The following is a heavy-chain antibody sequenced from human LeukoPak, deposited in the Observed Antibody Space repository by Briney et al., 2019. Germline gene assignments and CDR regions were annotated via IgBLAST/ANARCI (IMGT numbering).Heavy chain of an antibody. CDR1: GYTFTGYY. J-gene: IGHJ4*02. V-gene: IGHV1-2*02. D-gene: IGHD4-17*01. CDR2: INPNSGGT. CDR3: ARTLTTATTIDY. Sequence: ASVKVSCKASGYTFTGYYMRWVRQAPGQGLEWMGWINPNSGGTNYAQKFQGRVTMTRDTSISTAYMELSRLRSDDTAVYYCARTLTTATTIDYWGQGTLVTVSS.